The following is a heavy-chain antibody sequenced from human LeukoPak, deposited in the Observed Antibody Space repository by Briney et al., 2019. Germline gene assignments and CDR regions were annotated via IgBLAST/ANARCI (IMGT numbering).Heavy chain of an antibody. CDR3: AKASEYCIRTTCYGNWFDP. CDR1: GFTVSSNH. CDR2: ISYDGSSK. Sequence: GGSLRLSCAVSGFTVSSNHMSWVRRAPGKGLEWVAVISYDGSSKYYADSVKGRFTVSRDNSQNTVWLQMNSLTTEDTAVYYCAKASEYCIRTTCYGNWFDPWGQGTLVTVSS. J-gene: IGHJ5*02. D-gene: IGHD2-2*01. V-gene: IGHV3-30*18.